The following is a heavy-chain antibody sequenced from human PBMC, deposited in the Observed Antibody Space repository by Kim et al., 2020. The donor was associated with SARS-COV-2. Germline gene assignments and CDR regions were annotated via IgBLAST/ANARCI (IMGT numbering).Heavy chain of an antibody. J-gene: IGHJ4*02. CDR3: ARGTGMVSFDS. CDR2: TP. Sequence: TPYDADSVRGRVTISRDNAKNSLYLQLNSLRDEDTAVYCCARGTGMVSFDSWGQGTLVTVSS. V-gene: IGHV3-48*02. D-gene: IGHD7-27*01.